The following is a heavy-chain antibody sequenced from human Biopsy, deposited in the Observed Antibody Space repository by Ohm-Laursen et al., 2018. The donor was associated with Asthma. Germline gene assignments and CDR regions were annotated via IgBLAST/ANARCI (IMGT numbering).Heavy chain of an antibody. D-gene: IGHD2-2*01. CDR3: ARKAGSCISRTCYSLDF. CDR1: GGTFNTYV. V-gene: IGHV1-69*01. J-gene: IGHJ4*02. CDR2: INSVFGTT. Sequence: SSVKVSCKSLGGTFNTYVIGWVRQAPGPGLEWLGGINSVFGTTAYPQKFQDRVTITADDSTSTVYMELSSLRSEDTAVYYCARKAGSCISRTCYSLDFWGQGTLVTVSS.